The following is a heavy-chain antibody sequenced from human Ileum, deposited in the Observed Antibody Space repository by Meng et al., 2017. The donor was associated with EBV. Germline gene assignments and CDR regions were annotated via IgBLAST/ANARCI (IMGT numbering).Heavy chain of an antibody. CDR2: TYRRSRWYY. V-gene: IGHV6-1*01. CDR1: GDSVSSDKTA. Sequence: QLQQQESGPVLVQPSQSLSLSLVISGDSVSSDKTAWNWIRQSPSRGLEWLGRTYRRSRWYYDYALSVKSRINISPDTFKNQVSLQLNSVTDEDTGIYYCATSRIAKFDRWGQGTLVTVSS. CDR3: ATSRIAKFDR. J-gene: IGHJ5*02.